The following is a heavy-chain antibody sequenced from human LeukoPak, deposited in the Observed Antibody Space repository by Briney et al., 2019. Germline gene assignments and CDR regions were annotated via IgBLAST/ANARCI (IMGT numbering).Heavy chain of an antibody. CDR2: MNPNSGNT. Sequence: ASVKVSCKASGYTFTSYDINGVRQATGQGLEWMGWMNPNSGNTGYAQKFQGSVTMTRNTSISTAYMELSSLRSEDTAVYYCARGLFLPGIYYGSGSSTYGMDVWGQGTTVTVSS. CDR3: ARGLFLPGIYYGSGSSTYGMDV. D-gene: IGHD3-10*01. CDR1: GYTFTSYD. V-gene: IGHV1-8*01. J-gene: IGHJ6*02.